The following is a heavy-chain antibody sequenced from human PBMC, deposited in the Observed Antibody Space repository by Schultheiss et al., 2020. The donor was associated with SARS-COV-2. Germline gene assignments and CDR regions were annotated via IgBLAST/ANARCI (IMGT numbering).Heavy chain of an antibody. D-gene: IGHD3-22*01. CDR1: GYTFTSYG. Sequence: ASVKVSCKASGYTFTSYGISWVRQAPGQGLEWMGWISAYNGNTNYAQKLQGRVTMTTDTSTSTAYMELRSLRSDDTAVYYCARDRSDYYDSSGYYYPDAFDIWGQGTMVTVSS. J-gene: IGHJ3*02. V-gene: IGHV1-18*01. CDR2: ISAYNGNT. CDR3: ARDRSDYYDSSGYYYPDAFDI.